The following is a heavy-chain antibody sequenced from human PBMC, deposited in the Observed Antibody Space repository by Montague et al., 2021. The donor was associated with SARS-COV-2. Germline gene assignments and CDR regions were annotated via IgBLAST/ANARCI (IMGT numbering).Heavy chain of an antibody. CDR2: ISYGSSYI. CDR3: ARGGGRRVTIFGVVDYYYSTDV. V-gene: IGHV3-21*01. CDR1: GFTFSSYS. J-gene: IGHJ6*02. Sequence: SLRLSCAASGFTFSSYSMNWVRQAPGKGLEWVSSISYGSSYIYYADSVKGRFTISRDNAKNSLYLQMNSLRAEDTAVYYCARGGGRRVTIFGVVDYYYSTDVWGQGTTVTVSS. D-gene: IGHD3-3*01.